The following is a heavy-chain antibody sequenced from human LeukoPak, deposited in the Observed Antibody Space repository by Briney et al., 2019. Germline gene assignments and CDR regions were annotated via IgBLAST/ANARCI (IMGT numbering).Heavy chain of an antibody. V-gene: IGHV3-64*04. D-gene: IGHD3-16*01. CDR3: ARIWHRAFDI. CDR2: ISSNGGST. Sequence: GGSLRLSCSASGFTFSSYAMHWVRQAPGKGLEYVSSISSNGGSTYYADSVKGRFTISRDNSKNTLFLQMSSLKASDTAMYYCARIWHRAFDIWGQGTMVTVSS. J-gene: IGHJ3*02. CDR1: GFTFSSYA.